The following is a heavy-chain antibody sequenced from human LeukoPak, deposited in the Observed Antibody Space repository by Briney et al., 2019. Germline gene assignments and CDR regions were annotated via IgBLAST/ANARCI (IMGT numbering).Heavy chain of an antibody. CDR1: GFTFSSYS. CDR2: ISSSSSYI. CDR3: ARDRIVGATSFWFDP. Sequence: GGSLRLSCAASGFTFSSYSMNWVRQAPGKGLEWVSSISSSSSYIYYADSVKGRFTISRDNAKNSLYLQMNSLRAKDTAVYYCARDRIVGATSFWFDPWGQGTLVTVSS. D-gene: IGHD1-26*01. J-gene: IGHJ5*02. V-gene: IGHV3-21*01.